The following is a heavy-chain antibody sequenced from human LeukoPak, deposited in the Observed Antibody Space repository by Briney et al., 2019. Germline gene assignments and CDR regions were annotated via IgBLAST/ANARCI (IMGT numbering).Heavy chain of an antibody. J-gene: IGHJ3*02. CDR3: ARSQSIAAAGDDAFDI. D-gene: IGHD6-13*01. CDR1: GFTFSSYD. V-gene: IGHV3-13*01. Sequence: PGGSLRLSCAASGFTFSSYDMHWVRQATGKGLEWVSAIGTAGDTYYPGSVKGRFTISRENAKNSLYLQMNSLRAGDTAVYYCARSQSIAAAGDDAFDIWGQGTMVTVSS. CDR2: IGTAGDT.